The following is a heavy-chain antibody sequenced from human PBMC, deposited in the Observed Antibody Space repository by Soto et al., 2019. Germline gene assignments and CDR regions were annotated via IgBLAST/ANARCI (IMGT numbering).Heavy chain of an antibody. V-gene: IGHV1-3*01. CDR1: RNTFTGHS. CDR2: INAGNGNT. Sequence: ASLEVSCQGSRNTFTGHSLPLVGHAPGQRLEWMGWINAGNGNTKYSQKFQGRVTITRDTSASTAYMELSSLRSEDTAVYYCARAVAVAADFDYWGQGTLVTVSS. J-gene: IGHJ4*02. CDR3: ARAVAVAADFDY. D-gene: IGHD6-19*01.